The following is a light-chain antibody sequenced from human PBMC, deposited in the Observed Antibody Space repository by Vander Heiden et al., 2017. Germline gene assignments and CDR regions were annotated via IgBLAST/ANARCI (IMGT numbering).Light chain of an antibody. CDR2: KAT. CDR1: ESVNMW. J-gene: IGKJ1*01. Sequence: DIQMTQSPSTLSASVVDTVTITCRASESVNMWLAWYQQQPGKAPNVLIHKATTLKSGVPSRFSGSGFGTEFTLTISSLEPDDFATYYCQQYRTDWTFGQGTKVEI. CDR3: QQYRTDWT. V-gene: IGKV1-5*03.